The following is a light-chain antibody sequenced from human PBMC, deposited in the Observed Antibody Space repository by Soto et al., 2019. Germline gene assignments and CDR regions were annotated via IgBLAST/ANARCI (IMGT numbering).Light chain of an antibody. Sequence: QSALTQPASMSGSPGQSITISCTGTSSDVGGYNYVSWYQQHPDKAPKLMVYDVSNRPSGVSNRFSGSKSGNTASLTISGLQAEDEADYYCSSYTSSSTLIFGGGTKLTVL. J-gene: IGLJ2*01. V-gene: IGLV2-14*01. CDR2: DVS. CDR3: SSYTSSSTLI. CDR1: SSDVGGYNY.